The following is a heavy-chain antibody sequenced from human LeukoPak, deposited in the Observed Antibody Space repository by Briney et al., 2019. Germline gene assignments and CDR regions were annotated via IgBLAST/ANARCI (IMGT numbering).Heavy chain of an antibody. Sequence: SETLSLTCTVSGGSISSYYWSWIRQPPGKGLEWIGYIYYSGSTNYNPSLKSRVTISVDTSKNQFSLKLSSVTAADTAIYYCARGGYYGSGNDFRFDPWGQGTLVTVSS. J-gene: IGHJ5*02. CDR2: IYYSGST. CDR1: GGSISSYY. CDR3: ARGGYYGSGNDFRFDP. D-gene: IGHD3-10*01. V-gene: IGHV4-59*01.